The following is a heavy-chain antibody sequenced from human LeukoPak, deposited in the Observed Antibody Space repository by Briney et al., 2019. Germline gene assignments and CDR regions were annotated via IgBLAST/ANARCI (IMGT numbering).Heavy chain of an antibody. D-gene: IGHD2-2*01. CDR2: INPNSGGT. Sequence: ASVKVSCKASGYTFTGYYMHWVRQAPGQGLAWMGWINPNSGGTNYAQKFQGRVTMTRDKSISTAYMELSRLRSDDTAVYYCAGLGYCSSTSCYASNFDYWGQGTLVTVSS. V-gene: IGHV1-2*02. CDR1: GYTFTGYY. J-gene: IGHJ4*02. CDR3: AGLGYCSSTSCYASNFDY.